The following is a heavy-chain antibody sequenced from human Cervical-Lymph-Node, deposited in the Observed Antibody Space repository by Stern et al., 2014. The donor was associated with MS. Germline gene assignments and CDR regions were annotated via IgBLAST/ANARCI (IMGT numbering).Heavy chain of an antibody. CDR1: GYSFSNFW. Sequence: VQLGQSGAEVKKPGESLKISCKGSGYSFSNFWIGWVRQMPGKGLEWMGIIYPGDSDTKYSPSFQGQVTISADQSITPAYLQWSSLKASDTAIYYCAKTLSGGSRYFDLWGRGTLVTVSS. V-gene: IGHV5-51*03. CDR2: IYPGDSDT. D-gene: IGHD3-16*01. J-gene: IGHJ2*01. CDR3: AKTLSGGSRYFDL.